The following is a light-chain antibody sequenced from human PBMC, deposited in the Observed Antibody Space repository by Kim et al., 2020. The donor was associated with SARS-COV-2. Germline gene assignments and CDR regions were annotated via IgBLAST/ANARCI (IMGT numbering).Light chain of an antibody. Sequence: PGQRDSISCSGGTIGSYYLFWYQQRPGAAPRLLLSMNNRRPSGVPDRFSGSRSGRSASLAISGLRSEDEAAYYCATWGDSVSGRVFGGGTQLTVL. CDR1: TIGSYY. CDR2: MNN. J-gene: IGLJ3*02. V-gene: IGLV1-47*01. CDR3: ATWGDSVSGRV.